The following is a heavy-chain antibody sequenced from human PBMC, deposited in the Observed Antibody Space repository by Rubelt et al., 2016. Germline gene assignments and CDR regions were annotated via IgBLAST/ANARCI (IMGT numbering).Heavy chain of an antibody. CDR2: ISSSGGTT. CDR3: ARMATYGFGMVDY. CDR1: GYSISSGYC. J-gene: IGHJ4*02. V-gene: IGHV3-11*01. Sequence: QVQLQESGPGLVKPSETLSLTCTVSGYSISSGYCWGWIRQPPGKGLEWVSYISSSGGTTHYADSVKGRFTISRDNAENYLDRQMNSLRADDTAVYYWARMATYGFGMVDYWGQGAQVTVSS. D-gene: IGHD3-10*01.